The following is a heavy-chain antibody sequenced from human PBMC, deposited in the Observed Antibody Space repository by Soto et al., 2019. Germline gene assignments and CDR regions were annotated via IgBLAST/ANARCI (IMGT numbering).Heavy chain of an antibody. D-gene: IGHD3-3*01. V-gene: IGHV3-73*01. Sequence: GGALRLACAASGFTFSGSAMHWVRQASGKGLEWVGRIRSKANSYATAYAASVKGRFTISRDDSKNTAYLQMNSLKTEDTAVYYRTAWIYYDFWSGFGPWGQGTLVTVSS. CDR1: GFTFSGSA. CDR3: TAWIYYDFWSGFGP. CDR2: IRSKANSYAT. J-gene: IGHJ5*02.